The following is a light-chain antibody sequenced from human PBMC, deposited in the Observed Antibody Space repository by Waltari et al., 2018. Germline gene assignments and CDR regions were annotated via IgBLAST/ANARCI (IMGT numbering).Light chain of an antibody. J-gene: IGKJ1*01. CDR2: GAS. CDR3: QQYESLPWT. Sequence: EIVLTQSPGTLSLSPGERATFSCRASQSVRNNYLAWFQQKPGQAPRLLMFGASISATGIPDRFSGSGSGTDFTLTISRLEPEDLAVYHCQQYESLPWTFGQGTKVEIK. V-gene: IGKV3-20*01. CDR1: QSVRNNY.